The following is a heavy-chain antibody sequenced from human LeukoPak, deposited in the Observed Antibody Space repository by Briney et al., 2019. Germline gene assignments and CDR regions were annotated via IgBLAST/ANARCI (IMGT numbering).Heavy chain of an antibody. CDR2: INADNGNT. CDR1: VYTFKIFG. D-gene: IGHD2-2*01. V-gene: IGHV1-18*01. J-gene: IGHJ5*02. Sequence: GASVKVSCKASVYTFKIFGISWVRQAPGQGLEWMGWINADNGNTKCAQKLQGRVTMTRDTSTSTAYMELSSLSSDDTAVYYCARVGGVLPANWFDPWGQGTLVTVSS. CDR3: ARVGGVLPANWFDP.